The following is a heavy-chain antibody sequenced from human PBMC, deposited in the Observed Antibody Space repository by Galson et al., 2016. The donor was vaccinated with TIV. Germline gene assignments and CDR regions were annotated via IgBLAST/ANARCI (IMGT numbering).Heavy chain of an antibody. CDR3: TTGEAGRCSGSYYDPTGDY. CDR1: RFTFADAW. D-gene: IGHD3-10*02. V-gene: IGHV3-15*01. CDR2: IKSESDGAAT. Sequence: SLRLSCAASRFTFADAWMGWVRQAPGKGLEWVGRIKSESDGAATDYAAPVQGRFTISRHYSKNTLYLHMNALKTEDTAVYYCTTGEAGRCSGSYYDPTGDYWGQGTLVTVSS. J-gene: IGHJ4*02.